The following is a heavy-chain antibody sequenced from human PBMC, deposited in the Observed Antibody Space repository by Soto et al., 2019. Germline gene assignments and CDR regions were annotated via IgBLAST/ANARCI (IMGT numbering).Heavy chain of an antibody. CDR2: INPSGGST. Sequence: ASVKVSCTASGYTFTSYYMHWVRQAPGQGLEWMGIINPSGGSTSYAQKFQGRVTMTRDTSTSTVYMELSSLRSEETAVYYCAREGRDWSSTRCRSTWFDPWGQGTLVTVS. CDR1: GYTFTSYY. V-gene: IGHV1-46*01. CDR3: AREGRDWSSTRCRSTWFDP. D-gene: IGHD2-2*01. J-gene: IGHJ5*02.